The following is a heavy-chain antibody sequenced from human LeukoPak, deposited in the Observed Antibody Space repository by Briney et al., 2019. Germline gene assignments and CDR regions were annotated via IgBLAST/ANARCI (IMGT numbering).Heavy chain of an antibody. Sequence: ETLSLTCAVYGGSFSGYYWSWIRQPPGKGLEWVSSISSSSSYIYYADSVKGRFTISRDNAKNSLYLQMNSLRAEDTAVYYCARDWRAIVVVPAAPFFDYWGQGTLVTVSS. V-gene: IGHV3-21*01. D-gene: IGHD2-2*01. CDR1: GGSFSGYY. CDR2: ISSSSSYI. J-gene: IGHJ4*02. CDR3: ARDWRAIVVVPAAPFFDY.